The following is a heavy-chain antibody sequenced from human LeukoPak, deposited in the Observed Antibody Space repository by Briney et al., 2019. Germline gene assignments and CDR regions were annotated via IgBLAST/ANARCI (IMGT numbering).Heavy chain of an antibody. J-gene: IGHJ5*02. V-gene: IGHV1-8*03. CDR1: GYTFTSYD. CDR2: MNPNSGNT. D-gene: IGHD3-9*01. Sequence: ASVKVSCKASGYTFTSYDINWVRQATGPGLEWMGWMNPNSGNTGYAQKSHGRVTITRNTSISTAYMELSSLRSEDTAVYYCARGPLDDFDWFSWFDPWGQGTLVTVSS. CDR3: ARGPLDDFDWFSWFDP.